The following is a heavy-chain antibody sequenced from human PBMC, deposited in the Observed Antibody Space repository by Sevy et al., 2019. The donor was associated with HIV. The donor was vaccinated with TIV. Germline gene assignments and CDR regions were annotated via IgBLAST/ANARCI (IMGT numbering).Heavy chain of an antibody. D-gene: IGHD3-10*01. Sequence: ASVKVSCKASGYTFTGYYMHWVRQAPGQGLEWMGRINPSSGGTNYAQKFQGRVTMTRDTSISTAYMELSRLRSDDTAVYYCARETRDDYGSYYYGMDVWGQGTTVTVSS. CDR1: GYTFTGYY. J-gene: IGHJ6*02. V-gene: IGHV1-2*06. CDR2: INPSSGGT. CDR3: ARETRDDYGSYYYGMDV.